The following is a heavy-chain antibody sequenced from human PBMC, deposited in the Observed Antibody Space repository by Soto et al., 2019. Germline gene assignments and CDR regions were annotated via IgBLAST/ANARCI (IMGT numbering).Heavy chain of an antibody. CDR3: ERGAGDDFWSGYPHDAFDI. CDR1: GGSISSSSYY. D-gene: IGHD3-3*01. CDR2: IYYSGST. Sequence: SETLSLTCTVSGGSISSSSYYWGWIRQPPGKGLEGIGSIYYSGSTYYNPSLKSRVTISVGTSKNQFSLKLISVTAADTAVYYCERGAGDDFWSGYPHDAFDIWGQGTMVTVSS. V-gene: IGHV4-39*07. J-gene: IGHJ3*02.